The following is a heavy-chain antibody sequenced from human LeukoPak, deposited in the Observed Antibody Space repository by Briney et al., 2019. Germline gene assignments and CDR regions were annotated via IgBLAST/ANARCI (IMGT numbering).Heavy chain of an antibody. J-gene: IGHJ1*01. CDR3: VKKVVVGATSPYSDFQD. CDR2: ISGSGVTT. D-gene: IGHD1-26*01. V-gene: IGHV3-23*01. CDR1: GFTFSSYA. Sequence: GGSLGLSCIASGFTFSSYAMGWVRQAPGKGLEWVSAISGSGVTTHYAGSVQGRFSISRDNSKNTLYLQMNSLRVEDTALYYCVKKVVVGATSPYSDFQDWGQGTLVTVSS.